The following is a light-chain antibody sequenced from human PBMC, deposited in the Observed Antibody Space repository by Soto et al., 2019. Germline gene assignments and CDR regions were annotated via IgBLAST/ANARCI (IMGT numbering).Light chain of an antibody. CDR1: QGIIND. J-gene: IGKJ1*01. CDR3: QQYYSYPRT. Sequence: DIQMTRSPSSLSASVGDRVTITCRASQGIINDLVWYQQKPGKAPKLLIYAASTLQSGVPSRFSGSGSGTDFTLTISCLQSEDFATYYCQQYYSYPRTFGQGTKVDI. V-gene: IGKV1-17*01. CDR2: AAS.